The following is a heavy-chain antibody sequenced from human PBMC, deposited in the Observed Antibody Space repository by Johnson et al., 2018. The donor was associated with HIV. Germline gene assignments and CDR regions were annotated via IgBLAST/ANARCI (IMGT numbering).Heavy chain of an antibody. Sequence: EVQVVESGGGLVQPGRSLRLSCAASGFTFDDYAMHWVRQAPGKGLEWVSGISWNTGNIGYADYVKGRFTISRDNANNSLYLQMNSLRAEDTALYYCAKDIGWELQSAFDIWGQGTMVTVSS. D-gene: IGHD1-26*01. CDR1: GFTFDDYA. CDR2: ISWNTGNI. CDR3: AKDIGWELQSAFDI. J-gene: IGHJ3*02. V-gene: IGHV3-9*01.